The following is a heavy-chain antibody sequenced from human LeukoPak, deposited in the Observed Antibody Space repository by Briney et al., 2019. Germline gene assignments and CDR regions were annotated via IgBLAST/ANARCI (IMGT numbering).Heavy chain of an antibody. V-gene: IGHV3-48*04. CDR2: ISNSGSTI. CDR1: GFTFSSYG. CDR3: AKARDDYYDTSGSIDF. J-gene: IGHJ4*02. Sequence: GGTLRLSCAASGFTFSSYGMSWVRQAPGKGLEWVSYISNSGSTIYYADSVKGRFTISRDNAKSSLYLQMSSLRAEDTAVYYCAKARDDYYDTSGSIDFWGQGTLVTVSS. D-gene: IGHD3-22*01.